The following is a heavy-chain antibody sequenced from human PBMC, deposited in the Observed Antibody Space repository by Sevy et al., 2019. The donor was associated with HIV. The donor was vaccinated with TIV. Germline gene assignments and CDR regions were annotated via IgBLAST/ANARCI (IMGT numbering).Heavy chain of an antibody. CDR1: GFTFSSYA. CDR2: IRGSGGST. CDR3: AKAGYSSSWFDY. D-gene: IGHD6-13*01. Sequence: GGSLRLSCAASGFTFSSYAMSWVRQAPGKGLEWVSAIRGSGGSTYYADSVKGRFTTSRDNSKNTLYLQMNSLRAEDTAIYYCAKAGYSSSWFDYWGQGTLVTVSS. J-gene: IGHJ4*02. V-gene: IGHV3-23*01.